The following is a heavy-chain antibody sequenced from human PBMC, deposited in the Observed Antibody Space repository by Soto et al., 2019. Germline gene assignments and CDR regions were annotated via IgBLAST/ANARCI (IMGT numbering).Heavy chain of an antibody. D-gene: IGHD6-13*01. CDR3: AKVGPRGPYSSSGYPAEND. V-gene: IGHV3-23*01. CDR1: GFTFSSYA. CDR2: ISGSGGST. Sequence: VGSLRLSCAASGFTFSSYAMSWVRQAPGKGLEWVSAISGSGGSTYYADSVKGRFTISRDNSKNTLYLQMNSLRAEDTAVDYCAKVGPRGPYSSSGYPAENDGGEGTLGTVS. J-gene: IGHJ4*02.